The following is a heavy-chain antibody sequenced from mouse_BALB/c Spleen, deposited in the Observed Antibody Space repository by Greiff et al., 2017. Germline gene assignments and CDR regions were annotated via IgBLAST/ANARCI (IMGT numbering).Heavy chain of an antibody. CDR1: GFNIKDYY. CDR2: IDPENGDT. V-gene: IGHV14-4*02. Sequence: VQLQQSGAELVRSGASVKLSCTASGFNIKDYYMHWVKQRPEQGLEWIGWIDPENGDTEYAPKFQGKATMTADTSSNTAYLQLSSLTSEDTAVYYCNGITTALYYYAMDYWGQGTSVTVSS. D-gene: IGHD1-2*01. J-gene: IGHJ4*01. CDR3: NGITTALYYYAMDY.